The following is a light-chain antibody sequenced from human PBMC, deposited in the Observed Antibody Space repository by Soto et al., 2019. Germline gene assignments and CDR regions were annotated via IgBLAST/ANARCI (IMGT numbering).Light chain of an antibody. Sequence: QPVLTQPPSASGTPGQRVAISCSGSSSNIGSSYVYWYQHLPGTAPKLLMYRNNQRPSGVPDRFSGSKSGTSASLAISGLRSEDEADYYCAAWDDNRSGPVFGVGTKLTVL. J-gene: IGLJ3*02. CDR1: SSNIGSSY. V-gene: IGLV1-47*01. CDR2: RNN. CDR3: AAWDDNRSGPV.